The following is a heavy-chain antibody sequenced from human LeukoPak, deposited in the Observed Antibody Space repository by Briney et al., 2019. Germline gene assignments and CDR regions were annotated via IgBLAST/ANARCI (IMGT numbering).Heavy chain of an antibody. V-gene: IGHV3-21*01. Sequence: GGSLRLSCAASGFTFSSYGMHWVRQAPGKGLEWVSSISSSSSYIYYADSVKGRFTISRDNAKNSLYLQMNSLRAEDTAVYYCARVGTVGATNAFDIWGQGTMVTVSS. D-gene: IGHD1-26*01. CDR3: ARVGTVGATNAFDI. J-gene: IGHJ3*02. CDR2: ISSSSSYI. CDR1: GFTFSSYG.